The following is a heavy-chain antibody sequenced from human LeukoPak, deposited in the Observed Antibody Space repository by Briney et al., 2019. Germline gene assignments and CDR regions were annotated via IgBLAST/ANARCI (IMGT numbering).Heavy chain of an antibody. CDR1: GGSISSYY. V-gene: IGHV4-59*01. J-gene: IGHJ3*02. D-gene: IGHD1-7*01. CDR3: AKAKGGTGIYRDGFDI. Sequence: SETLSLTCTVSGGSISSYYWSWIRQPPGQGLEWIGSIYYSGSTNYNPSLKSRVTISADTSKNQFSLQLNSVTAADPAFYYCAKAKGGTGIYRDGFDIWGQGTMVTVSS. CDR2: IYYSGST.